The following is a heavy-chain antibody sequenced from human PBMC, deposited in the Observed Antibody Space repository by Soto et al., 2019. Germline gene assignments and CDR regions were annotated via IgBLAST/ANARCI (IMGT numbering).Heavy chain of an antibody. V-gene: IGHV1-69*01. D-gene: IGHD2-15*01. CDR2: IIPVFDKA. CDR3: ARLRRYWGDAFDL. CDR1: GGPFGNSA. J-gene: IGHJ3*01. Sequence: QVQLVQSGADVKKPGSSVRVSCKTSGGPFGNSAISWVRQAPAQRLEWIGEIIPVFDKANYAQNFQGRLTITAADSTATVFMQLSSLRSEDTAVYFCARLRRYWGDAFDLWGQGTLVTVSS.